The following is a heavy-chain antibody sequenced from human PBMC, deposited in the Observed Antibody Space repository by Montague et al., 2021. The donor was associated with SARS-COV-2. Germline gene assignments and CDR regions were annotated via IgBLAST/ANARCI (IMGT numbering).Heavy chain of an antibody. CDR2: IYYSGST. Sequence: SETLSLTCTDSGGSISSSSYYWGWIRQPPGKGLEWIGSIYYSGSTYYNPSLKSRVTISVDTSKNQLSLKLSSVTAADTAVYYCASPTYYYDSSGSDAFDIWGQGTMVTVSS. J-gene: IGHJ3*02. V-gene: IGHV4-39*01. CDR3: ASPTYYYDSSGSDAFDI. CDR1: GGSISSSSYY. D-gene: IGHD3-22*01.